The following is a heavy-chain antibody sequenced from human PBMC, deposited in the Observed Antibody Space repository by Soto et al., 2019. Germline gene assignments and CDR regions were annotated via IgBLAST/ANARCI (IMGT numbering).Heavy chain of an antibody. Sequence: EVQLVESGGGLVQPGGSLRLSCGVSGFSFSAYWMSWVRQAPGKGLEWVANLNQDGSDTYYLDSVKGRFTISRDNAKKSLYLPMHSLRVDDTAVYYCVRYSYGTFRGYEFWGQGTLVTVSS. CDR3: VRYSYGTFRGYEF. CDR1: GFSFSAYW. D-gene: IGHD5-18*01. CDR2: LNQDGSDT. V-gene: IGHV3-7*01. J-gene: IGHJ4*02.